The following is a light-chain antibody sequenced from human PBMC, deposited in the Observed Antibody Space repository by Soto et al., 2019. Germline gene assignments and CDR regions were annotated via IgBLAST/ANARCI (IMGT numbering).Light chain of an antibody. Sequence: EIVLTQSPGALSLSPGERATLSCRASQNVGNNYLAWYQQKPGQPPRLLIYHASIRATGIPDRFSGSGSGADFTLTINRLEPEDFAVFFCHQYAYAPLTFGGGTKVEIK. CDR3: HQYAYAPLT. J-gene: IGKJ4*01. CDR1: QNVGNNY. V-gene: IGKV3-20*01. CDR2: HAS.